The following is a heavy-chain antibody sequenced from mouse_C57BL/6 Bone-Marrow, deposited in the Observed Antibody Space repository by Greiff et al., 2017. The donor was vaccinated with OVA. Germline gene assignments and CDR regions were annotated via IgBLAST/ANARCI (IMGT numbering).Heavy chain of an antibody. V-gene: IGHV1-54*01. Sequence: VQRVESGAELVRPGTSVKVSCKASGYAFTNYLIEWVKQRPGQGLEWIGVINPGSGGTNYNEKFKGKATLTADKSSSTAYMQLSSLTSEDSAVYFCARRNLFITTVVATRYFDVWGTGTTVTVSS. D-gene: IGHD1-1*01. CDR1: GYAFTNYL. CDR2: INPGSGGT. J-gene: IGHJ1*03. CDR3: ARRNLFITTVVATRYFDV.